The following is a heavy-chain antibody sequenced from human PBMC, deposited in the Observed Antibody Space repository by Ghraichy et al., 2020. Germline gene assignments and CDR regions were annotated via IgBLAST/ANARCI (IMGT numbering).Heavy chain of an antibody. Sequence: ASVKVSCKVSGYTLTELSMHWVRQAPGKGLEWMGGFDPEDGETIYAQKFQGRVTMTEDTSTDTAYMELSSLRSEDTAVYYCATGGLGYDGLWRGYYYYYGMDVWGQGTTVTVSS. CDR2: FDPEDGET. J-gene: IGHJ6*02. D-gene: IGHD5-12*01. V-gene: IGHV1-24*01. CDR1: GYTLTELS. CDR3: ATGGLGYDGLWRGYYYYYGMDV.